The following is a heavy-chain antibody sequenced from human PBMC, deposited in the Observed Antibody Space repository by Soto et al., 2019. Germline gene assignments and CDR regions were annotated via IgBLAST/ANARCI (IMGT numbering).Heavy chain of an antibody. V-gene: IGHV1-18*01. J-gene: IGHJ6*02. CDR1: GYTFTNYD. Sequence: QVHLVQSGAEVKKPGASVKVSCKASGYTFTNYDINWVRQAPGQGLEWMGWISTYTGNTNYAQKXQGRVTMTTEXXTXTAXMELRSLRSDDTAVYYCARGYYYGSGRPTPGGMDVWGQGTTVTVSS. D-gene: IGHD3-10*01. CDR3: ARGYYYGSGRPTPGGMDV. CDR2: ISTYTGNT.